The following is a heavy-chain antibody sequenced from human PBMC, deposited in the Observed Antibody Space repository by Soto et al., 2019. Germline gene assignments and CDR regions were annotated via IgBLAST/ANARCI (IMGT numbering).Heavy chain of an antibody. CDR2: ISAYNGNT. CDR1: GYTFTSYG. V-gene: IGHV1-18*01. D-gene: IGHD3-9*01. CDR3: ARAATNILTGYYKYYFDY. J-gene: IGHJ4*02. Sequence: ASVKVSCKASGYTFTSYGISWLLQAPGQGLEWMGWISAYNGNTNYAQKLQGRVTMTTDTSTSTAYMELRSLRSDDTAVYYCARAATNILTGYYKYYFDYWGQGTLVTVSS.